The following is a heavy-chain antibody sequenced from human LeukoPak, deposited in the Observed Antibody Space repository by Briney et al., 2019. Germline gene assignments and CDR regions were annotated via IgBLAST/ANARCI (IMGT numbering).Heavy chain of an antibody. J-gene: IGHJ4*02. CDR1: GDSINTYY. D-gene: IGHD5-12*01. CDR2: IHSIGNT. V-gene: IGHV4-59*08. Sequence: SETLSLTCTVSGDSINTYYWSWIRQPPGRGLEWIGYIHSIGNTSSNPSLKSRATLSVDTSKSQFSLKLSCVPAADTAVYYCARHVRGYELPWGQGTLVTVSS. CDR3: ARHVRGYELP.